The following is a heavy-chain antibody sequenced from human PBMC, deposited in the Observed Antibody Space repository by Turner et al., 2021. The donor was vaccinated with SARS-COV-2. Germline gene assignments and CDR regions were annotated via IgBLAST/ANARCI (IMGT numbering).Heavy chain of an antibody. D-gene: IGHD3-22*01. CDR2: INYSGRT. CDR1: GASIGNSRKY. J-gene: IGHJ5*02. V-gene: IGHV4-39*01. Sequence: QLQLQESGPGLVKSSETLSLTCAVSGASIGNSRKYWAWIRQSPGKGLEWIGSINYSGRTYYTSSLKSRVTISVDTSNNQFSLRLRSVTAADTANYYCARHDSRITNIIVVPRNWFDPWGQGTLVTVSS. CDR3: ARHDSRITNIIVVPRNWFDP.